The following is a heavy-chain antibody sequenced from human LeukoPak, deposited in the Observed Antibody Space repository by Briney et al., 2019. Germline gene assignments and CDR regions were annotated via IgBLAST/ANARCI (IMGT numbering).Heavy chain of an antibody. Sequence: PGGSLRLSCAASGFTVSSNYMSWVRQAPGKGLEWVSVIYSGGSTYYADSVKGRFTISRDNSKNTLYLQMNSLRAEDTAVYYCARDGIGIVGATRDAFDIWGQGTMVTVSS. V-gene: IGHV3-66*01. J-gene: IGHJ3*02. CDR2: IYSGGST. CDR1: GFTVSSNY. D-gene: IGHD1-26*01. CDR3: ARDGIGIVGATRDAFDI.